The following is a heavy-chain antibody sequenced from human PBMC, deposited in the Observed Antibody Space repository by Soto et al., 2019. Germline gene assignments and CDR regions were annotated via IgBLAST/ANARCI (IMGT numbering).Heavy chain of an antibody. D-gene: IGHD6-19*01. V-gene: IGHV6-1*01. Sequence: QTLSLXCAISGDSVSGNTAAWYCSMSSPSRGLEWLGRTYYRSNWRHDYAVSVKSRITVNPDTSKNHFSLQLNSVTPDDTAVYYCARGVAGSGFDLWGQGTLVTVSS. J-gene: IGHJ4*02. CDR2: TYYRSNWRH. CDR3: ARGVAGSGFDL. CDR1: GDSVSGNTAA.